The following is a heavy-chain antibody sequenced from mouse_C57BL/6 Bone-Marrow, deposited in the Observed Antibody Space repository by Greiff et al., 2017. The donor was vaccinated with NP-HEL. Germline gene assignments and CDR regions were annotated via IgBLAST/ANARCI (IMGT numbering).Heavy chain of an antibody. D-gene: IGHD2-4*01. V-gene: IGHV1-5*01. CDR1: GYTFTSYW. CDR2: IYPGNSDT. J-gene: IGHJ1*03. Sequence: EVQLQQSGTVLARPGASVKMSCKTSGYTFTSYWMHWVKQRPGQGLEWIGAIYPGNSDTSYNQKFKGKAKLTAVTSASTAYMELSSLTNEDSAVYYCTRFYDYAVGWYFDVWGTGTTVTVSS. CDR3: TRFYDYAVGWYFDV.